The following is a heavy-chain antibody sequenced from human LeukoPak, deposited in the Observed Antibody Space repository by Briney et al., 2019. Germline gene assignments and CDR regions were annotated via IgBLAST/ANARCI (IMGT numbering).Heavy chain of an antibody. V-gene: IGHV4-59*01. J-gene: IGHJ3*02. Sequence: SETLSLTCTVSGGSISSYYWSWIRQPPGKGLEWIGYIYYSGSTTYNPSLKSRVTISVDTSKNQFSLKLSSVTAADTAVYYCARDSRVVVVPAATNAFDIWGQGTMVTVSS. CDR3: ARDSRVVVVPAATNAFDI. D-gene: IGHD2-2*01. CDR1: GGSISSYY. CDR2: IYYSGST.